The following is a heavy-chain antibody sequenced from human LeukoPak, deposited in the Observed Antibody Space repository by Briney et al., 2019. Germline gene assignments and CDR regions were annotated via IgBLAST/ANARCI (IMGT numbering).Heavy chain of an antibody. CDR3: ARVGRAVAAPPALQYFQH. D-gene: IGHD6-19*01. V-gene: IGHV1-69*13. Sequence: SVKVSCKASGGTFSSYAISWVRQAPGQGLEWMGGIIPIFGTANYAQKFQGRVTITADESTSTAYMELSSLRSEDTAVYYCARVGRAVAAPPALQYFQHWGQGTLVTVSS. CDR1: GGTFSSYA. J-gene: IGHJ1*01. CDR2: IIPIFGTA.